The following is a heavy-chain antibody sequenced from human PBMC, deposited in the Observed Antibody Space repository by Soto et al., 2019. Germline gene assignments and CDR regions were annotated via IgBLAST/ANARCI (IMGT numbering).Heavy chain of an antibody. V-gene: IGHV3-30-3*01. CDR2: ISYDGSNK. CDR3: ASLDTAMIKTAGY. Sequence: PVGSLRLSCAASGFTFSSYAMHWVHQAPGKGLEWVAVISYDGSNKYYADSAKGRFTISRDSAKNSMYLQMNSLTVEDTAMYYCASLDTAMIKTAGYWGQGTQVTVSS. J-gene: IGHJ4*02. CDR1: GFTFSSYA. D-gene: IGHD5-18*01.